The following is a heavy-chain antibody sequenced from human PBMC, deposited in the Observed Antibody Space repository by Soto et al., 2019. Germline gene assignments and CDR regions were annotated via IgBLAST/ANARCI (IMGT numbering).Heavy chain of an antibody. CDR3: TKGDSSGYFDPSAGYSTPDH. V-gene: IGHV3-23*01. CDR1: GFIFKDFA. CDR2: ITTSDDIT. Sequence: EVQLFESGGGLVEPGESLRLSCAASGFIFKDFAMSWVRQALGKGLEWVSTITTSDDITYSADSVRGRFTIPRDNSANTLFVQMSSLRGDDTATYYCTKGDSSGYFDPSAGYSTPDHWGQGTLVTVSS. D-gene: IGHD2-15*01. J-gene: IGHJ5*02.